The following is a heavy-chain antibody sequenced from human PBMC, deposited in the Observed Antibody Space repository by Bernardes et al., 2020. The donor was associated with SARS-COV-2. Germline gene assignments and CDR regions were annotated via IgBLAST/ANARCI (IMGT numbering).Heavy chain of an antibody. CDR1: GFTFSSYG. J-gene: IGHJ6*02. CDR3: AKDTTYYDFWSGYLGGSDYYYYYGMDV. Sequence: GGSLRLSCAASGFTFSSYGMHWVRQAPGKGLEWVAVISYDGSNKYYADSVKGRFTISRDNSKNTPYLQMNSLRAEDTAVYYCAKDTTYYDFWSGYLGGSDYYYYYGMDVWGQGTTVTVSS. CDR2: ISYDGSNK. V-gene: IGHV3-30*18. D-gene: IGHD3-3*01.